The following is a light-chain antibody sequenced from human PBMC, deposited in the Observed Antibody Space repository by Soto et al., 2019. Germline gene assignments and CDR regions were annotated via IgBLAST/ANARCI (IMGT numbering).Light chain of an antibody. CDR3: SSYTSSSTLGVV. V-gene: IGLV2-14*01. Sequence: SALTQPASLSGSPGQSITISCTGTSSEGGGYNYVSWYQQHPGKAPKLMIYDVSNRPSGVSNRFSGSKSGNTASLTISGLQAEDEADYYCSSYTSSSTLGVVFGGGTKVTVL. CDR1: SSEGGGYNY. J-gene: IGLJ2*01. CDR2: DVS.